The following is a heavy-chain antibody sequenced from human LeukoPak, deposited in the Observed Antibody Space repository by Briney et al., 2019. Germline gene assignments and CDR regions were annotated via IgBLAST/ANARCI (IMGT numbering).Heavy chain of an antibody. Sequence: SVKVSCKASGGTFSSYAISWVRQAPGQGLEWMGGIIPIFGTANYAQKFQGRVTITADESTSTAYMELSSLRSDDTAVYYCARSSAGYSGYDLRWFDPWGQGTLVTVSS. D-gene: IGHD5-12*01. CDR3: ARSSAGYSGYDLRWFDP. CDR2: IIPIFGTA. CDR1: GGTFSSYA. V-gene: IGHV1-69*01. J-gene: IGHJ5*02.